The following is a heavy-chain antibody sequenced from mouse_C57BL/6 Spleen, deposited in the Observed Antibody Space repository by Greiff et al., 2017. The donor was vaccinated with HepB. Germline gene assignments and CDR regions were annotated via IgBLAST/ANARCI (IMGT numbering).Heavy chain of an antibody. J-gene: IGHJ3*01. CDR2: ISDGGSYT. V-gene: IGHV5-4*01. D-gene: IGHD1-1*01. CDR3: TRDEECGSGFAY. CDR1: GFTFSSYA. Sequence: EVQVVESGGGLVMPGGSLKLSCAASGFTFSSYAMPWVRQTPEKRLEWVATISDGGSYTYYPDNVKGRFTIARDNANNNLYLQISQLKAEDAAMYYCTRDEECGSGFAYWGQGTLVTVSA.